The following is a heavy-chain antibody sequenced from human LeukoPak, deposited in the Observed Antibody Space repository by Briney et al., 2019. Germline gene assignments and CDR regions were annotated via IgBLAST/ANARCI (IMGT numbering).Heavy chain of an antibody. CDR3: ARGADYDQFDY. CDR2: ISSSGSTI. Sequence: GGSLRLSCAASGFTFSDYYMSWIRQAPGKGLEWVSYISSSGSTIYYADSVKGRFTISRDSAKNPLYLQMNSLRAEDTAVYYCARGADYDQFDYWGQGTLVTVSS. D-gene: IGHD4-17*01. CDR1: GFTFSDYY. J-gene: IGHJ4*02. V-gene: IGHV3-11*01.